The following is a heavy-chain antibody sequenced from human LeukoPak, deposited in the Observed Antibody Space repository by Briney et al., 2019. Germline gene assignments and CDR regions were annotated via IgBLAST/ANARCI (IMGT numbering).Heavy chain of an antibody. Sequence: SETLSLTCAVYGGSFSGYYWSWIRQPPGEGLEWIGEINHSGSTNYNPSLRSRVTISVDTSKNQFSLRLSSVTAADTAVYYCARVLIAVAPPGDWFDPWGQGTLVTVSS. V-gene: IGHV4-34*01. D-gene: IGHD6-19*01. CDR3: ARVLIAVAPPGDWFDP. J-gene: IGHJ5*02. CDR2: INHSGST. CDR1: GGSFSGYY.